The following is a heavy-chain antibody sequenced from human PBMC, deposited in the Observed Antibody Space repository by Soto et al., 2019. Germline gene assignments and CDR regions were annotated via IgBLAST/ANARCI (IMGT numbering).Heavy chain of an antibody. CDR2: IYPGDSDT. CDR1: GYTFTNYW. V-gene: IGHV5-51*01. J-gene: IGHJ6*04. Sequence: GESLKISCKGSGYTFTNYWIGWVRQMPGKGLEWMGIIYPGDSDTKYNPSFQGQVTISADKSITTTYLQWSSLKASDTAIYYCAASIFYYGMDVCGKGPTGTVFS. CDR3: AASIFYYGMDV.